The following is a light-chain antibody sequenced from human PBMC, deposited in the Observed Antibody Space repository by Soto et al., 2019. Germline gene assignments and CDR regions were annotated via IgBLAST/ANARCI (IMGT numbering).Light chain of an antibody. J-gene: IGKJ2*01. CDR2: ATS. Sequence: DIQMTQSPSSLSASVGDRVTITCRASQTISSYLHWYQQKPGKDPRLLIYATSNLHGGVPSRFSGSGSGTDFSLTISSLQPDEFATYYCQQSYSTPYTFGQGTNLDI. V-gene: IGKV1-39*01. CDR3: QQSYSTPYT. CDR1: QTISSY.